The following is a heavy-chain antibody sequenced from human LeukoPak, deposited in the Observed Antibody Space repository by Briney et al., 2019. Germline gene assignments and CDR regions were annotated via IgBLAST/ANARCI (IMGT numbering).Heavy chain of an antibody. CDR2: ISGSGGST. D-gene: IGHD3-9*01. CDR1: GFTFSSYD. V-gene: IGHV3-23*01. Sequence: GGSLRLSCAASGFTFSSYDMSWVRQAPGKGLEWVSAISGSGGSTYYADSVKGRFTISRDKSKNTLYLQMNSLRAEDTAVYYCAKLFHWFYFDYWGQGTLVTVSS. CDR3: AKLFHWFYFDY. J-gene: IGHJ4*02.